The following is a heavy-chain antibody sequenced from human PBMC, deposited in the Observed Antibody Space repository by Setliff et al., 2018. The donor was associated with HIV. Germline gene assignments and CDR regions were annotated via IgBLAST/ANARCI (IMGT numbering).Heavy chain of an antibody. D-gene: IGHD3-22*01. CDR1: GFTFSSYA. CDR2: ISYDGSNK. J-gene: IGHJ3*02. V-gene: IGHV3-30*01. CDR3: ARDRGYYDSSGYYPDAFDI. Sequence: SLKISCAASGFTFSSYAMHWVRQAPGKGLEWVAVISYDGSNKYYADSVKGRFTISRDNSKNTLYLQMNSLRAEDTAVYYCARDRGYYDSSGYYPDAFDIWGQGTMVTVSS.